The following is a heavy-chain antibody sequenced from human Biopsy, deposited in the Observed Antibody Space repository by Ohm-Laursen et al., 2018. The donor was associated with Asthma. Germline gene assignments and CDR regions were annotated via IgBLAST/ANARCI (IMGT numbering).Heavy chain of an antibody. CDR2: INPVFGTT. Sequence: SSVKVSCKPLGGTFNTYVIGWVRQAPGQGLEWMGGINPVFGTTTYPQKFQDRVTITADDSTSTVYMELSSLRSEDTAVYYCARKAGSCISRTCYSLDFWGQGTLVTVSS. CDR3: ARKAGSCISRTCYSLDF. V-gene: IGHV1-69*01. CDR1: GGTFNTYV. J-gene: IGHJ4*02. D-gene: IGHD2-2*01.